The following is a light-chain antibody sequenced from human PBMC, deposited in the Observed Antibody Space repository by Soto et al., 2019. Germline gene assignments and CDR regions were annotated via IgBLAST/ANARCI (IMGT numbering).Light chain of an antibody. CDR2: DAS. CDR1: QSVSSY. J-gene: IGKJ1*01. Sequence: EIVLTQSPATLSLSPGERATLSCRASQSVSSYSAWYQQKPGQAPRLLIYDASNRATGIPARFSGSGSGTDFTLTISSLEPEDFAVYYCQHRSNWPRTFGQGTKVDIK. CDR3: QHRSNWPRT. V-gene: IGKV3-11*01.